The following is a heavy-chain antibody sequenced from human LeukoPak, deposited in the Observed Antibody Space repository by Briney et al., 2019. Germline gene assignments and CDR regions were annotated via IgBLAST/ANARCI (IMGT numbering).Heavy chain of an antibody. CDR1: GFTFSSCG. D-gene: IGHD6-13*01. J-gene: IGHJ4*02. CDR3: AKSPSSWKFDD. V-gene: IGHV3-30*02. CDR2: IRYHGSDK. Sequence: GGSLRLSCAASGFTFSSCGMHWVRQAPGKGLEWVAFIRYHGSDKYYADSVKGRFAISRDNSENTLYLQMNSLRAEDTAVYYCAKSPSSWKFDDWGQGTLVTVSS.